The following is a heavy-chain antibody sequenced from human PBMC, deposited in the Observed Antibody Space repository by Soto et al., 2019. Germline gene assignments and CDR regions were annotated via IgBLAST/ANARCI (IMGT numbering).Heavy chain of an antibody. J-gene: IGHJ4*02. Sequence: GASLKISCKGTGYSFTSYWIGWVRQMPGKGLEGMGIIYPGDSDTRYSPSFQGQVTISADKSISTAYLQWSSLKASGTAMYYCARLQYYDILTGYFDYWGQGTLVTVSS. V-gene: IGHV5-51*01. D-gene: IGHD3-9*01. CDR2: IYPGDSDT. CDR3: ARLQYYDILTGYFDY. CDR1: GYSFTSYW.